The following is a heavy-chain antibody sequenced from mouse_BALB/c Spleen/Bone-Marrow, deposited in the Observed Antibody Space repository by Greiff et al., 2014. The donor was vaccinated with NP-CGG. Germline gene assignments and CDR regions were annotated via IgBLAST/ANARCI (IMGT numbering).Heavy chain of an antibody. D-gene: IGHD1-1*01. CDR3: ARTGNYYGSSFDY. J-gene: IGHJ2*01. Sequence: EVQLQQSGPELVKPGTSVKMSCKASGYTFTSYVIHWVKQKPGQGLEWIGYINPFNDGTKYNEKFKDKATLASDKPSNTAYMELSSLTSEDSAVYYCARTGNYYGSSFDYWGQGTTLTVSS. V-gene: IGHV1-14*01. CDR2: INPFNDGT. CDR1: GYTFTSYV.